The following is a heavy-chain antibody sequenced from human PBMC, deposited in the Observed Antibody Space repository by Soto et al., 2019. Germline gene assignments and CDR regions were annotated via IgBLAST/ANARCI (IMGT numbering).Heavy chain of an antibody. V-gene: IGHV4-30-4*01. CDR2: IYYSGST. CDR1: GGSISSGDYY. CDR3: ARVPRAYCGGDCTIFDL. D-gene: IGHD2-21*02. Sequence: QVQLQESGPGLVKPSQTLSLTCTVSGGSISSGDYYWSWIRQPPGKGLEWIGYIYYSGSTYYNPSLKSRVTISVDTSKNQFSLKLSSVTAADTAVYYCARVPRAYCGGDCTIFDLWGRGTLVTVSS. J-gene: IGHJ2*01.